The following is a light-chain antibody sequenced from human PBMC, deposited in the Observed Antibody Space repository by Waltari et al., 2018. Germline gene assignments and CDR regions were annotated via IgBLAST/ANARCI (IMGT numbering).Light chain of an antibody. Sequence: EIVLTQSPATLSLSPGERATLSCRASKSVGSYLAWYQQKPGQAPRLLIYDASSRATGIPARFSGSGSGTDFTLTISSLEPEDFAVYYCQQRNNWPPEVTFGPGTKVDVK. CDR1: KSVGSY. CDR3: QQRNNWPPEVT. CDR2: DAS. V-gene: IGKV3-11*01. J-gene: IGKJ3*01.